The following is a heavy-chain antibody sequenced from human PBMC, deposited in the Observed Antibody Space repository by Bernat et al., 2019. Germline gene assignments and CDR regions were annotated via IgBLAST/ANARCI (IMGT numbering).Heavy chain of an antibody. CDR2: IIPIFGTA. D-gene: IGHD2-15*01. V-gene: IGHV1-69*01. CDR1: GGTFSSYA. CDR3: ARAYCSGGSCYSDYFDY. J-gene: IGHJ4*02. Sequence: VQLVQSGAEVKKPGSSVKVSCKASGGTFSSYAISWVRQAPGQGLEWMGGIIPIFGTANYAQKFQGRVTITADESTSTAYMELSSLRSEDAAVYYCARAYCSGGSCYSDYFDYWGQGTLVTVSS.